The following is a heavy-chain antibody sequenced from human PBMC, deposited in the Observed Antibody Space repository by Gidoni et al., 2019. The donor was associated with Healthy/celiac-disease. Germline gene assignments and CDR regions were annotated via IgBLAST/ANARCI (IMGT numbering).Heavy chain of an antibody. CDR2: IKSKTDGGTT. CDR3: TTTRSDSYYFDY. D-gene: IGHD5-12*01. J-gene: IGHJ4*02. V-gene: IGHV3-15*01. CDR1: GFTFSNAW. Sequence: EVQLVESGGGLVKPGGSLRLSCAASGFTFSNAWMSWVRQAPGKGLEWVGRIKSKTDGGTTDYAAPVKGRFTISRDDSKNTLYLQMNSLKTEDTAVYYCTTTRSDSYYFDYWGQGTLVTVSS.